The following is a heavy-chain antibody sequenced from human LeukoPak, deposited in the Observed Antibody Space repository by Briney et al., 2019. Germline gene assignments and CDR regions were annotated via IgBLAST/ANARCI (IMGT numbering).Heavy chain of an antibody. J-gene: IGHJ4*02. CDR1: GGSISSYY. Sequence: SETLSLTCTVSGGSISSYYWSWIRQPPGKGLEWIGEINHSGSTNYNPSLKSRVTISVDTSKNQFSLKLSSVTAADTAVYYCARHEMGLFDYWGQGTLVTVSP. CDR2: INHSGST. CDR3: ARHEMGLFDY. V-gene: IGHV4-34*01. D-gene: IGHD5-24*01.